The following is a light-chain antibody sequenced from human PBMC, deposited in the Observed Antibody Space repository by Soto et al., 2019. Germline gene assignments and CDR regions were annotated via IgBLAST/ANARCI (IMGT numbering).Light chain of an antibody. CDR1: QSVSSSY. CDR2: GAS. CDR3: QQYYTSPLT. V-gene: IGKV3-20*01. Sequence: EIVLTQSPGTLSLTQGERATLSCRASQSVSSSYLVWYQQKPGQAPRLLIYGASSRATGIPDRFSGSGSGTDFTLTISRLEPEDFAVYFCQQYYTSPLTFGGGTKVEIK. J-gene: IGKJ4*01.